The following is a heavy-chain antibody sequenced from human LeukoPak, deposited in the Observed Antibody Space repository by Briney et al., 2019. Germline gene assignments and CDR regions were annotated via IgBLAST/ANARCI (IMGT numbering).Heavy chain of an antibody. CDR1: GGSISSRSYY. CDR2: VHSSGSI. Sequence: SETLSLTCTVSGGSISSRSYYWGWIRQPPGKGLEWIGNVHSSGSIYYNPSLKSRVTISVDTSNNQFSLKLNSVTAADTAVYYCARGHYGDEIDPWGQGTLVTVSS. J-gene: IGHJ5*02. D-gene: IGHD4-17*01. V-gene: IGHV4-39*01. CDR3: ARGHYGDEIDP.